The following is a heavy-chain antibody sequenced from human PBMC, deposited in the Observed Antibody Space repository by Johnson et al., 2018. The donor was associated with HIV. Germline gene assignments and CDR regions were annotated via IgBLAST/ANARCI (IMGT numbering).Heavy chain of an antibody. CDR1: GFTVSSNY. CDR3: AKDRSRLHDAFDI. CDR2: IYSGGST. J-gene: IGHJ3*02. Sequence: EVQLMESGGGLVQPGGSLRLSCAASGFTVSSNYMSWVRQAPGKGLEWVSVIYSGGSTYYADSVKGRFTISRDNSKNTLYLQMNTLGPEDTAVYYCAKDRSRLHDAFDIWGQGTVVTVSS. V-gene: IGHV3-66*02. D-gene: IGHD5-24*01.